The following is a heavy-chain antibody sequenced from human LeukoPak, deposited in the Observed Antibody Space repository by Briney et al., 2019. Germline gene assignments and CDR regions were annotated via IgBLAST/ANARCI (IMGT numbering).Heavy chain of an antibody. D-gene: IGHD3-10*01. CDR2: INPNSGGT. CDR1: LYTITGYN. Sequence: GASVKLSYKASLYTITGYNMHSVRQAPGQGLEWMGWINPNSGGTNYAQKFQGRVTMTRDTSISTAYMELSRLRSDDTAVYYCARGLGRTGYGDDYWGQGTLVTVSS. J-gene: IGHJ4*02. CDR3: ARGLGRTGYGDDY. V-gene: IGHV1-2*02.